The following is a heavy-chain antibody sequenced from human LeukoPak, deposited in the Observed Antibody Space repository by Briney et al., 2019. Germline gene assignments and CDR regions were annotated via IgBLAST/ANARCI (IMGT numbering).Heavy chain of an antibody. CDR2: IYYSGST. CDR1: GGSISSSSYY. V-gene: IGHV4-39*01. J-gene: IGHJ4*02. CDR3: ARAVAAAGNFDY. D-gene: IGHD6-13*01. Sequence: SETLSLTCTVSGGSISSSSYYWGWIRQPPGKGLKWIGSIYYSGSTYYNPSLKSRVTISVDTSKNQFSLKLSSVTAADTAVYYCARAVAAAGNFDYWGQGTLVTVSS.